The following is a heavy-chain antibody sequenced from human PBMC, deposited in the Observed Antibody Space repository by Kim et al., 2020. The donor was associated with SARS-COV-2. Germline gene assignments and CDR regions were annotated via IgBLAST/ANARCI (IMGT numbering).Heavy chain of an antibody. Sequence: GGSLRLSCAASGFTFSSYSMNWVRQAPGKGLEWVSYISSSSSTIYYADSVKGRFTISRDNAKNSLYLQMNSLRDEDTAVYYCARDSRRGYSSLYGMDVWGQGTTVTVSS. V-gene: IGHV3-48*02. D-gene: IGHD5-18*01. CDR2: ISSSSSTI. CDR1: GFTFSSYS. J-gene: IGHJ6*02. CDR3: ARDSRRGYSSLYGMDV.